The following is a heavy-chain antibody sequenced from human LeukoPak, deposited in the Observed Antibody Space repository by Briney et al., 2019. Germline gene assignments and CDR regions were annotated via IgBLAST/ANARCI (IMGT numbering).Heavy chain of an antibody. CDR3: ARDLYGSGIGS. Sequence: PGGSLRLSCAASGFTFSNYELNWVRQAPGKGLEWVSYISHSGRTIYYADSVKGRFTISRDNAKNSLYLQMNSLRAEDTAVYYCARDLYGSGIGSWGQGTLVTVSS. D-gene: IGHD3-10*01. CDR2: ISHSGRTI. CDR1: GFTFSNYE. V-gene: IGHV3-48*03. J-gene: IGHJ5*02.